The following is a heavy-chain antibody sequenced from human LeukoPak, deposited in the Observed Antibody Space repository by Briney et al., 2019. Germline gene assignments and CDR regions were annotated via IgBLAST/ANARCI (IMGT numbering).Heavy chain of an antibody. Sequence: GGSLRLSCAASGFTFSSYAMHWVRQAPGKGLEWVAVISYDGSNKYYADSVKGRFTISRDNSKNTLYLQMNSLRAEDTAVYYCARAELESPGSTIDYWGQGTLVTVSS. D-gene: IGHD1-1*01. CDR1: GFTFSSYA. J-gene: IGHJ4*02. CDR2: ISYDGSNK. CDR3: ARAELESPGSTIDY. V-gene: IGHV3-30-3*01.